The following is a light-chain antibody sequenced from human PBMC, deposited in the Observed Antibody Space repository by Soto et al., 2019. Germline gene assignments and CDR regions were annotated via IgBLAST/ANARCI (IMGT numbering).Light chain of an antibody. CDR1: SSDVGGYNY. V-gene: IGLV2-14*01. CDR2: DVS. Sequence: QSVLTQPASVSGSPGQSITISCTGTSSDVGGYNYVSWYQQHPGKAPKLMIYDVSNRPSGVSNRFSGSKSGNTASLTISGLQAEDEADYYCRSYTSSSTLPFGTGTKVTVL. J-gene: IGLJ1*01. CDR3: RSYTSSSTLP.